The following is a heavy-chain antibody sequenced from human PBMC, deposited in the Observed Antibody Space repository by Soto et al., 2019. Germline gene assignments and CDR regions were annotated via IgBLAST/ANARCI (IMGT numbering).Heavy chain of an antibody. Sequence: LRETLSLTCTVSGGSISSSSYYWGWIRQPPGKGLEWIGSIYYSGSTYYNPSLKSRVTISVDTSKNQFSLRLSSVTAADTAVYYCARLDSSSWIGEDWFDPWGQGTLVTVSS. D-gene: IGHD6-13*01. CDR2: IYYSGST. J-gene: IGHJ5*02. V-gene: IGHV4-39*01. CDR3: ARLDSSSWIGEDWFDP. CDR1: GGSISSSSYY.